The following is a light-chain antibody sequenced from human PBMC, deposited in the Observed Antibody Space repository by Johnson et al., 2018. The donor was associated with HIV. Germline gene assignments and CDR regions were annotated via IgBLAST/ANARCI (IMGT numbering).Light chain of an antibody. J-gene: IGLJ1*01. CDR1: SSNIGNNY. Sequence: QSVLTQPPSVSAAPGQKVTISCSGSSSNIGNNYVSWYQQVPGTAPKLLIFDNNKRPSGIPDRFSGSKSGTSATLGITGLQTGDEADYYCGTWDSSLNGYVFGTGTKVTVL. CDR2: DNN. CDR3: GTWDSSLNGYV. V-gene: IGLV1-51*01.